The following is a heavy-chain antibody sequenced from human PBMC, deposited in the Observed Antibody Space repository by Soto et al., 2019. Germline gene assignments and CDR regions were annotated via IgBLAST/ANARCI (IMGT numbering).Heavy chain of an antibody. CDR3: ARAQLVVVPAARANGFAP. CDR1: GGSFSGYY. V-gene: IGHV4-34*01. CDR2: INHSGST. D-gene: IGHD2-2*01. Sequence: SETLSLTCAVYGGSFSGYYWSWIRQPPGKGLEWIGEINHSGSTNYNPSLKSRVTISVDTSKNQFSLKLSSVTAADTAVYYCARAQLVVVPAARANGFAPWGQGTQVTVSS. J-gene: IGHJ5*02.